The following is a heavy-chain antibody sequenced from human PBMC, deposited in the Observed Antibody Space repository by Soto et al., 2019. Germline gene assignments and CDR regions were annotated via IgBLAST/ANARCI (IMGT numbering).Heavy chain of an antibody. D-gene: IGHD2-8*02. CDR2: ILVGGST. Sequence: EVQVLESGGGLVQPGGSLRLSCVASGFTCSSYDMSWVRQAPGKGLEWVSTILVGGSTHYPDSVKGRFTISRDNSKNTVFMQMNSLTAGDTAVHYCAKATATGGGAFDICGQGTVVTVSS. CDR3: AKATATGGGAFDI. CDR1: GFTCSSYD. V-gene: IGHV3-23*01. J-gene: IGHJ3*02.